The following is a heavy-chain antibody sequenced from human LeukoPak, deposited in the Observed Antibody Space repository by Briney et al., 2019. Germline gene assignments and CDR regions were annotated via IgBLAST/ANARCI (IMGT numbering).Heavy chain of an antibody. CDR1: GGSISSYY. Sequence: SETLSLTCTVSGGSISSYYWSWIRQPPGKGLEWIGNIYYSGSTNYNPSLKSRVTISVDTSKNQFSLKLSSVTAADTAVYYCARDRVVTDFDYWGQGTLVTVSS. D-gene: IGHD4-23*01. V-gene: IGHV4-59*12. CDR3: ARDRVVTDFDY. CDR2: IYYSGST. J-gene: IGHJ4*02.